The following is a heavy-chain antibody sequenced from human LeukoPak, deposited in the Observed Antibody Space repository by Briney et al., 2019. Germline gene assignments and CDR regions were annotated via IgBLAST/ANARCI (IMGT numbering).Heavy chain of an antibody. CDR3: ARRHHNWDY. D-gene: IGHD5-24*01. CDR1: GGSINGYY. V-gene: IGHV4-59*08. CDR2: IYYSGSA. J-gene: IGHJ4*02. Sequence: SETLSLTCTVSGGSINGYYWSWIRQPPGKGLEWIGYIYYSGSANYNPSLKSRVTISVDTSKNQFSLKLNSVTAADTAVYYCARRHHNWDYWGQGTLVTVSS.